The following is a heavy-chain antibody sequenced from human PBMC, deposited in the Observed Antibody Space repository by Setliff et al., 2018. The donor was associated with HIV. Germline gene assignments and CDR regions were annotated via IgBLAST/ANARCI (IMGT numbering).Heavy chain of an antibody. CDR2: ISSSGSTI. CDR1: GFTFSSYE. CDR3: AKTLPTLYPPHDYYFAMDV. J-gene: IGHJ6*02. V-gene: IGHV3-48*03. Sequence: PGGSLRLSCAASGFTFSSYEMNWVRQAPGKGLEWVSYISSSGSTIYYADSVKGRFTISRDNAKNSLYLQMNSLRAEDAAVYYCAKTLPTLYPPHDYYFAMDVWGQGTTVTVSS. D-gene: IGHD2-15*01.